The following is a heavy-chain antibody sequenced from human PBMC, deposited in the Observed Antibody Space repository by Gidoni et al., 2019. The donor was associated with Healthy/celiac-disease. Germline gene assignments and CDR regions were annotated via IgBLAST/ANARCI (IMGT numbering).Heavy chain of an antibody. CDR3: AKGGDDFWSGYYTAFDY. CDR1: GGSISSSSYY. Sequence: QLQLQESGPGLVKPSETLSLTCTVSGGSISSSSYYWGWIRQPPGKGLEWIGSIYYSGSTYYNPSLKSRVTISVDTSKNQFSLKLSSVTAADTAVYYCAKGGDDFWSGYYTAFDYWGQGTLVTVSS. J-gene: IGHJ4*02. V-gene: IGHV4-39*01. D-gene: IGHD3-3*01. CDR2: IYYSGST.